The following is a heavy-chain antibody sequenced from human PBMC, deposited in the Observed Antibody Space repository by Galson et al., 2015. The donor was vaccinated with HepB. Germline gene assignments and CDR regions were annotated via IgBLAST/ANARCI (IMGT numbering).Heavy chain of an antibody. CDR1: GFTFSSYG. D-gene: IGHD3-3*01. V-gene: IGHV3-30*18. J-gene: IGHJ4*02. CDR3: AKDLDTYYDFWSGYDGPDY. CDR2: ISYDGSNK. Sequence: SLRLSCAASGFTFSSYGMHWVRQAPGKGLEWVAVISYDGSNKYYADSVKGRFTISRDNSKNTLYLQMNSLRAEDTAVYYCAKDLDTYYDFWSGYDGPDYWGQGTLVTVSS.